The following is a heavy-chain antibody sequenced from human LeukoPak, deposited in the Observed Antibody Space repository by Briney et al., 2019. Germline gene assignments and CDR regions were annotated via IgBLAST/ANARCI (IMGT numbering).Heavy chain of an antibody. Sequence: PSQTLSLTCAVYGGSFSGYSCSWIRQPPGKGLEWNGEINHSGSTNYHPSLKSRVTISVDTSKNQFSLKLSSVTAADAAVYYCARVDSGYDQRPDYWGQGTLVTVS. CDR2: INHSGST. D-gene: IGHD5-12*01. CDR3: ARVDSGYDQRPDY. J-gene: IGHJ4*02. CDR1: GGSFSGYS. V-gene: IGHV4-34*01.